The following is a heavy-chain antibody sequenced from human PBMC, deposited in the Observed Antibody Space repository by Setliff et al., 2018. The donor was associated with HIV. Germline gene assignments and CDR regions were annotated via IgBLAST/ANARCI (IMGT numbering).Heavy chain of an antibody. D-gene: IGHD5-18*01. Sequence: KTSETLSLTCAVSGYSISSGYYWGWIRQPPGKGLEWIGSIYHSGSTYYNPSLKSRVTISIDTSKNQFSLKLSSVTAADTAVYYCARGGYSYGLYWGQGTLVTVSS. CDR3: ARGGYSYGLY. CDR2: IYHSGST. CDR1: GYSISSGYY. V-gene: IGHV4-38-2*01. J-gene: IGHJ4*02.